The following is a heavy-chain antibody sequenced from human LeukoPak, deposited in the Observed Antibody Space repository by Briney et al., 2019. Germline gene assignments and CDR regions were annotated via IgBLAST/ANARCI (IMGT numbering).Heavy chain of an antibody. Sequence: SETLSLTCAVYGGSFSGYYWSWIRQPPGKGLEWIGEINHSGSTNYNPSLKSRVTISVDTSKNQFSLKLSSVTAADTAVYYCARVRSRGAAAGTPYYYYGMDVWGQGTTVTVSS. V-gene: IGHV4-34*01. D-gene: IGHD6-13*01. CDR1: GGSFSGYY. J-gene: IGHJ6*02. CDR3: ARVRSRGAAAGTPYYYYGMDV. CDR2: INHSGST.